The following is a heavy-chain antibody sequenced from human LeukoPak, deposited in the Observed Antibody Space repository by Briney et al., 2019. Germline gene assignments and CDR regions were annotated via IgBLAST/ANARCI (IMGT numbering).Heavy chain of an antibody. D-gene: IGHD5-18*01. CDR2: INHSGST. Sequence: TSETLSLTCAVYGGSFSGYYWSWIRQPPGKGLEWIGEINHSGSTNYNPSLKSRVTISVDMSKNQFSLKLSSVTAADTAVYYCASQGDTAMVIDYWGQGTLVTVSS. V-gene: IGHV4-34*01. J-gene: IGHJ4*02. CDR3: ASQGDTAMVIDY. CDR1: GGSFSGYY.